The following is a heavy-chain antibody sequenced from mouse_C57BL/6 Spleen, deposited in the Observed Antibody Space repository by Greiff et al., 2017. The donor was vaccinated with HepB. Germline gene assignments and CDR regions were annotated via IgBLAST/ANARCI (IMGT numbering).Heavy chain of an antibody. CDR1: GYTFTSYG. D-gene: IGHD1-1*01. CDR3: ARRELDYYGSSLYAMDY. CDR2: IYPRSGNT. Sequence: QVQLQQSGAELARPGASVKLSCKASGYTFTSYGISWVKQRTGQGLEWIGEIYPRSGNTYYNEKFKGKATLTADKSSSTAYMELRSLTSEDSAVYFCARRELDYYGSSLYAMDYWGQGTSVTVSS. J-gene: IGHJ4*01. V-gene: IGHV1-81*01.